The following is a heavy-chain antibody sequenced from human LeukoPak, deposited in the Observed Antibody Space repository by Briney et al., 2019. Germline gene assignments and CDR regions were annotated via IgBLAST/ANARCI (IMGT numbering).Heavy chain of an antibody. CDR3: TRGGTVTTSYCDPMDV. Sequence: GGSLRLSCVASGFSFSDHYMDWVRQAPGKGLEWVGRGRNKANSYTTKYAASVQGRFTISRGDSKNSLYLQMTSLKTEDTAVYYCTRGGTVTTSYCDPMDVWGQGTTVIVSS. CDR1: GFSFSDHY. J-gene: IGHJ6*02. V-gene: IGHV3-72*01. D-gene: IGHD4-17*01. CDR2: GRNKANSYTT.